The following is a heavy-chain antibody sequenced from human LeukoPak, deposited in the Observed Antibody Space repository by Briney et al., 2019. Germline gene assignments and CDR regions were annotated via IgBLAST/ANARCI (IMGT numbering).Heavy chain of an antibody. CDR2: INHSGST. D-gene: IGHD6-19*01. V-gene: IGHV4-34*01. CDR3: ARESVAGKDY. CDR1: GGSFSGYY. Sequence: SETLSLTCAVYGGSFSGYYWSWIRQPPGKGLEWIGEINHSGSTNYNPSLKSQVTISVDTSKNQFSLKLSSVTAADTAVYYCARESVAGKDYWGQGTLVTVSS. J-gene: IGHJ4*02.